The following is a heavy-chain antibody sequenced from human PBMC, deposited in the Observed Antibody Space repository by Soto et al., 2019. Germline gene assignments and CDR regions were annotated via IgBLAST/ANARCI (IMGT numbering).Heavy chain of an antibody. CDR3: ARDRSASRSGYYGDAFDI. CDR2: ISSSGSTI. V-gene: IGHV3-11*01. Sequence: GGSLRLSCAASGFTFSDYYMSWIRQAPGKGLEWVSYISSSGSTIYYADSVKGRFTISRDNAKNSLYLQMNSLRAEDTALYYCARDRSASRSGYYGDAFDIWGQGTMVTVSS. J-gene: IGHJ3*02. D-gene: IGHD3-22*01. CDR1: GFTFSDYY.